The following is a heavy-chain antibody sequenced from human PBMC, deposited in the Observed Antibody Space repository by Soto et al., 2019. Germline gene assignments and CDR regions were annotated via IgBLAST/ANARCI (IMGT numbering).Heavy chain of an antibody. V-gene: IGHV3-74*01. D-gene: IGHD5-18*01. CDR2: ISSDGSRT. CDR3: ARVYSSLSSYDY. Sequence: GGSLRLSCAAAGFNFSDYYMSWIPQKPGKGLVWVSRISSDGSRTSYADSVKGRFTISRDNAKNTLYLQMNSLRAEDTAIYYCARVYSSLSSYDYWGQGTLVTVSS. J-gene: IGHJ4*02. CDR1: GFNFSDYY.